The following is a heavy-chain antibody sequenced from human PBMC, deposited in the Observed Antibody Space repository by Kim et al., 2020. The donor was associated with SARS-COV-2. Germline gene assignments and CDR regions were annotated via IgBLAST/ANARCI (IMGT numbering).Heavy chain of an antibody. CDR3: ARGRSSGWAD. CDR2: NTS. J-gene: IGHJ4*02. Sequence: NTSYHADSLRGRFTISRDNAKNSLYLQVNDLRGDDTALYFCARGRSSGWADWGQGALVTVSS. V-gene: IGHV3-11*01. D-gene: IGHD6-19*01.